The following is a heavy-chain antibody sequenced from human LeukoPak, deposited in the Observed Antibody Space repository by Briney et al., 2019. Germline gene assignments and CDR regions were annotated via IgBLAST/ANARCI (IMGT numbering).Heavy chain of an antibody. CDR3: ARDPAVGYTSGWPDY. CDR1: GYTFTGYY. Sequence: ASVKVSCKASGYTFTGYYMHWVRQAPGQGLEWMGWINPNSGGTSYAQKFQGRVTMTRDTSISTAYMELSRLRSDDTAVYYCARDPAVGYTSGWPDYWGQGTLVTVSS. J-gene: IGHJ4*02. V-gene: IGHV1-2*02. CDR2: INPNSGGT. D-gene: IGHD6-19*01.